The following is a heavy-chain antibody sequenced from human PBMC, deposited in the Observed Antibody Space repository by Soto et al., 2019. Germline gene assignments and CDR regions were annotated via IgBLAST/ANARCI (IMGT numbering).Heavy chain of an antibody. Sequence: QVQLVQSGAEVKKPGASVKVSCKASGYTFITYDINWVRQATGQGLEWVGWVNPDSGTTDYARKFQGGVTMTRNTSISSVYMELSVLRSEDTAVYYCARGNWFDPRGQGSLVTVSS. CDR1: GYTFITYD. J-gene: IGHJ5*02. V-gene: IGHV1-8*01. CDR2: VNPDSGTT. CDR3: ARGNWFDP.